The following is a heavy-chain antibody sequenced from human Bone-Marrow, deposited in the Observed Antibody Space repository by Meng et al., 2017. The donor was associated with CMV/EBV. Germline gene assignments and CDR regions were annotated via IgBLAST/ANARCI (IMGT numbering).Heavy chain of an antibody. CDR2: INSDGSST. J-gene: IGHJ5*02. D-gene: IGHD3-16*01. CDR3: ARGGNWFDT. CDR1: GFTFSSYW. V-gene: IGHV3-74*01. Sequence: GESLKISCAASGFTFSSYWMHWVRQAPGKGLVWVSRINSDGSSTSYADSVKGRFTISRDNAKNTLYLQMNRLSAEDTAVYCWARGGNWFDTWGQGTLVTVSS.